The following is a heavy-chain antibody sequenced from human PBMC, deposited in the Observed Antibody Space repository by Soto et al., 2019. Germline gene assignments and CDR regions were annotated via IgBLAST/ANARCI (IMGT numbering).Heavy chain of an antibody. CDR2: IYYSGST. D-gene: IGHD3-22*01. CDR3: AKDSRVYYHDSSGRFDY. CDR1: GGSISSYY. J-gene: IGHJ4*02. V-gene: IGHV4-59*01. Sequence: QVQLQESGPGLVKPSETLSLTCTVSGGSISSYYWSWIRQPPGKGLEWIGYIYYSGSTNYNPSLKSRVTISVDTSKNQFSLKLTSVTAADTAVYYCAKDSRVYYHDSSGRFDYWGQGTLVTVSS.